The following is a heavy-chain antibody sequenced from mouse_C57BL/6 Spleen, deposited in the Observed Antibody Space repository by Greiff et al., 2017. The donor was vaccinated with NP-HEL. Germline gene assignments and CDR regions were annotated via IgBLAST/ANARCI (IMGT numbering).Heavy chain of an antibody. J-gene: IGHJ4*01. CDR3: TTYYYAMDY. V-gene: IGHV5-9-1*02. CDR2: ISSGGDYI. Sequence: DVKLQESGAGLVKPGGSLKLSCAASGFTFSSYAMSWVRQTPEQRLEWVAYISSGGDYIYYADTVKGRFTISRDNARNTLYLQLSSLKSEDTAMYYCTTYYYAMDYWGQGTSVTVSS. CDR1: GFTFSSYA.